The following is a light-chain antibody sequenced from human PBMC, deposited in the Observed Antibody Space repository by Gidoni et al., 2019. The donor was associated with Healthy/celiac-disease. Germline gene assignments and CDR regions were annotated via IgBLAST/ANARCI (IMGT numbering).Light chain of an antibody. CDR1: QSISSY. Sequence: DIQMTQSPSSLSASVGDRVIITCRASQSISSYLNWYQQKPGKAPKLLIYAASSLQSGVPSRFSGSGSGTDFTLTISSLQPEDFATYYCQQSYSTPLTFGPGTKVDIK. V-gene: IGKV1-39*01. CDR3: QQSYSTPLT. CDR2: AAS. J-gene: IGKJ3*01.